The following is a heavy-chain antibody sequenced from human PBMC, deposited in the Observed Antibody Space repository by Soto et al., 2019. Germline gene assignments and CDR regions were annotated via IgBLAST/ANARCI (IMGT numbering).Heavy chain of an antibody. CDR1: GGSFSGYY. D-gene: IGHD2-8*02. CDR2: INHSGST. CDR3: ARDKITGLFDY. V-gene: IGHV4-34*01. Sequence: SETLSLTCAVYGGSFSGYYWTWIRQPPGTRLEWIGEINHSGSTNYNPSLKSRVTISVDTSKNQFSLKLTSVTAADTAVYYCARDKITGLFDYWGQGPRVTVSS. J-gene: IGHJ4*02.